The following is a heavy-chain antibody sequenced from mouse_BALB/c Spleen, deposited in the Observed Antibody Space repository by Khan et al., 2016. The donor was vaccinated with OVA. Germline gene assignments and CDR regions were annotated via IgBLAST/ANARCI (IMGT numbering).Heavy chain of an antibody. Sequence: EVQLQESGPSLVKPSQTLSLTCSVTGDSITSGYWNWIRKFPGNKLEYMGYIIYTGYTYYNPSLKSRISITRHTSKNQYYLQLSSGTDEDTATDYCARSTYRYAFVYWGQGTLVTVAA. J-gene: IGHJ3*01. D-gene: IGHD2-12*01. V-gene: IGHV3-8*02. CDR3: ARSTYRYAFVY. CDR1: GDSITSGY. CDR2: IIYTGYT.